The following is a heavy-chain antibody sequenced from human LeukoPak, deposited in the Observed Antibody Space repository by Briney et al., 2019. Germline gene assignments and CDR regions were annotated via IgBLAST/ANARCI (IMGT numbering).Heavy chain of an antibody. CDR2: IIPIFGTA. D-gene: IGHD6-13*01. CDR1: GGTFSSYA. CDR3: ARDLGIAAAGEDY. Sequence: SVKVSCKASGGTFSSYAISWVRRAPGQGLEWMGGIIPIFGTANYAQKFQGRVTITADESTSTAYMELSSLRSEDTAVYYCARDLGIAAAGEDYWGQGTLVTVSS. V-gene: IGHV1-69*13. J-gene: IGHJ4*02.